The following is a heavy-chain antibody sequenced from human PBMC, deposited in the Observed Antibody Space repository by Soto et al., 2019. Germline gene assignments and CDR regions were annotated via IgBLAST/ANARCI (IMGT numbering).Heavy chain of an antibody. J-gene: IGHJ3*02. V-gene: IGHV4-34*01. Sequence: SETLSLTCAVYGGSFSGYYWSWIRQPPGKGLEWIGEINHSGSTNYNPSLKSRVTISVDTSKNQFSLKLSSVTAADTAVYYCARLGGFTYYDILTAPGAGFDIWGQGTMVT. CDR3: ARLGGFTYYDILTAPGAGFDI. CDR1: GGSFSGYY. D-gene: IGHD3-9*01. CDR2: INHSGST.